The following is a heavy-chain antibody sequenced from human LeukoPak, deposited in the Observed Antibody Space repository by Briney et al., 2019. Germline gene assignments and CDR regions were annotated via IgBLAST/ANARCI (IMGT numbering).Heavy chain of an antibody. D-gene: IGHD2-2*01. V-gene: IGHV4-59*01. CDR3: AREIPAAYGGWFDP. CDR2: IYYSGST. J-gene: IGHJ5*02. CDR1: GGSISSYY. Sequence: PSETLSLTCTVSGGSISSYYWSWIRQPPGKGLEWVGYIYYSGSTNYNPSLKSRVTISVDTSKNQFSLKLSSVTAADTAVYYCAREIPAAYGGWFDPWGQGTLVTVSS.